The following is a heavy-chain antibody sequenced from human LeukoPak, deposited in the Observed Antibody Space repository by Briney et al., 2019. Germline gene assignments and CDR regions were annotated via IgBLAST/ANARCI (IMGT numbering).Heavy chain of an antibody. CDR2: ITGDGTTT. J-gene: IGHJ6*03. CDR1: GFTFDDSA. Sequence: PGGSLRLSCAASGFTFDDSAMHWVRQAPGRGLEWVSLITGDGTTTYYADSVKGRFTISRDNNKNSLYLQMHSLRTEDTAFYYCAKPNNNYDSSGYPVAYYYYYYMDVWAKGPRSPSP. V-gene: IGHV3-43*02. CDR3: AKPNNNYDSSGYPVAYYYYYYMDV. D-gene: IGHD3-22*01.